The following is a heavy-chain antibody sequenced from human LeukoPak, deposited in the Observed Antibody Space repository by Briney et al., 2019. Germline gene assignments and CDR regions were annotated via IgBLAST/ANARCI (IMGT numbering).Heavy chain of an antibody. D-gene: IGHD3-22*01. Sequence: PGGSLRLSCAASGFTFDDYAMHWVRQAPGKGLEWVSGISWNSGSIGYADSVKGRFTISRDNAKNSLYLQMNSLRAEDMVLYYCATGSAYYYDSSGYYYWGQGTLVTVSS. CDR1: GFTFDDYA. CDR3: ATGSAYYYDSSGYYY. CDR2: ISWNSGSI. V-gene: IGHV3-9*03. J-gene: IGHJ4*02.